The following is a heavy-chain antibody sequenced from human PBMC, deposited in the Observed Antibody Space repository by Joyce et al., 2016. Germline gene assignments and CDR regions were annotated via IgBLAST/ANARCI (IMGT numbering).Heavy chain of an antibody. V-gene: IGHV4-4*02. CDR3: QGRVYAAPFDF. Sequence: QVQLQESGPGLVKPSGTLSLTCAVSGGSISSSHWWTWVRQAPGKGREWIGEIYHSGSTNYNPALKSRVAISVDKAQNQFSLNLTSLTAADTAVYYCQGRVYAAPFDFWGQGTLVIVSS. D-gene: IGHD2-8*01. CDR1: GGSISSSHW. J-gene: IGHJ4*02. CDR2: IYHSGST.